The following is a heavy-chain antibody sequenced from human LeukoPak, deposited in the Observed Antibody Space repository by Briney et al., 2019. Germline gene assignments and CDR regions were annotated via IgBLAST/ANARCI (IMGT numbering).Heavy chain of an antibody. J-gene: IGHJ5*02. CDR2: IYTSGST. V-gene: IGHV4-61*02. CDR3: ARDTQSFTNWFDP. D-gene: IGHD3-10*01. CDR1: GGSISSGSYY. Sequence: SQTLSLTCTVSGGSISSGSYYWSWIRQPAGKGLEWIGRIYTSGSTNYNPSLKSRVTISVDTSKNQFSLKLSSVTAADTAVYYCARDTQSFTNWFDPWGQGTLVTVSS.